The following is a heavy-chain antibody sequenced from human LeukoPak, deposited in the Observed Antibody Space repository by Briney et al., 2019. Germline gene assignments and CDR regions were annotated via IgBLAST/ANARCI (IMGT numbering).Heavy chain of an antibody. Sequence: GGSPRLSCAASGLTFSNYAMSWVRQVPGKWLEWVSAISSGAGTTGYADSVKGRFTISRVNSKSSIYLQMNSLRAEDTAIYYCAKGLEQSYSGWSASYDAWGQGTLVTVSS. CDR1: GLTFSNYA. V-gene: IGHV3-23*01. CDR2: ISSGAGTT. CDR3: AKGLEQSYSGWSASYDA. J-gene: IGHJ5*02. D-gene: IGHD6-19*01.